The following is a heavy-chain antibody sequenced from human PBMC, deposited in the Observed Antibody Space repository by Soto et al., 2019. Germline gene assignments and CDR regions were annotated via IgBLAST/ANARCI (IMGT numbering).Heavy chain of an antibody. D-gene: IGHD1-26*01. Sequence: PGESLKISCKGSGYSFTSYWIGWVRQMPGKGLEWMGIIYPGDSDTRYSPSFQGQVTISADKSISTAYLQWSSLKASDTAMYYCARHIGGGSYSYYYYYGMDVWGQGTTVTVSS. V-gene: IGHV5-51*01. CDR2: IYPGDSDT. CDR1: GYSFTSYW. CDR3: ARHIGGGSYSYYYYYGMDV. J-gene: IGHJ6*02.